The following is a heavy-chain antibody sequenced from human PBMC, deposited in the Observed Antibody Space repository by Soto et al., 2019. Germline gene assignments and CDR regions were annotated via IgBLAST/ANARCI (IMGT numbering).Heavy chain of an antibody. CDR3: ARDPDYYDSSSPPAFDI. CDR1: GFTVSSNY. J-gene: IGHJ3*02. V-gene: IGHV3-66*01. D-gene: IGHD3-22*01. Sequence: EVQLVESGGGLVQPGGSLRLSCAASGFTVSSNYMSWVRQAPGKGLEWVSVIYSGGSTYYADSVKGRFTISRDNSKNSLYLQMNSLRAEDTAVYYCARDPDYYDSSSPPAFDIWGQWTMATASS. CDR2: IYSGGST.